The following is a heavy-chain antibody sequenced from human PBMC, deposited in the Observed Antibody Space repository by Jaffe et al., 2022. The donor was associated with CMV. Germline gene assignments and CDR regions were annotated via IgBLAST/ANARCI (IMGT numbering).Heavy chain of an antibody. D-gene: IGHD2-15*01. CDR2: IYYSGST. CDR3: AREAQTHHVVQRHYGMDV. J-gene: IGHJ6*02. CDR1: GGSISSYY. Sequence: QVQLQESGPGLVKPSETLSLTCTVSGGSISSYYWSWIRQPPGKGLEWIGYIYYSGSTNYNPSLKSRVTISVDTSKNQFSLKLSSVTAADTAVYYCAREAQTHHVVQRHYGMDVWGQGTTVTVSS. V-gene: IGHV4-59*01.